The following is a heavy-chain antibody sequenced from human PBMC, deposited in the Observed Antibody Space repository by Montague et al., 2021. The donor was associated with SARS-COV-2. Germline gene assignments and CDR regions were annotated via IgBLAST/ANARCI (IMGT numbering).Heavy chain of an antibody. Sequence: CAISRDSVSSNSATWNRVRQSPSRGLEWLGRTHYRSKWYNDYAVSVRGRVTINPDTSKNQFSLQLNSVTPEDTAIYYCTSGREGNYNVMDVWGQGTTATVSS. V-gene: IGHV6-1*01. CDR3: TSGREGNYNVMDV. CDR2: THYRSKWYN. J-gene: IGHJ6*02. CDR1: RDSVSSNSAT. D-gene: IGHD1-1*01.